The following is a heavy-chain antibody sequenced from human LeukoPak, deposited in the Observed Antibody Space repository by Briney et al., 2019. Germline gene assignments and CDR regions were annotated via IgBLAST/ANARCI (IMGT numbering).Heavy chain of an antibody. D-gene: IGHD3-22*01. CDR2: ISSSSSYI. Sequence: PGGSLRLSCAASGFTFSSYGMIWVRQAPGEGLEWVSSISSSSSYIYYADSVKGRFTISRDNSKNTLYLQMNSLRAEDTVVYYCARSRYYYDSGFDYWGQGTLVTVSS. CDR3: ARSRYYYDSGFDY. V-gene: IGHV3-21*01. J-gene: IGHJ4*02. CDR1: GFTFSSYG.